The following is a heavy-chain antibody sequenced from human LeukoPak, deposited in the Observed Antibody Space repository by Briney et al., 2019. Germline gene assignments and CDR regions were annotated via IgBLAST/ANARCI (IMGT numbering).Heavy chain of an antibody. CDR2: IYHTGTT. V-gene: IGHV4-59*01. Sequence: PSETLSLTCTVSGGAMTYYYWNWLRQPPGKGLEWIGYIYHTGTTNYNPSLKSRVTISLDTSKNQFSLTLGSVTAEDTAFYYCARGRSSGVSSTPDSWGQGTLVTVSS. CDR3: ARGRSSGVSSTPDS. J-gene: IGHJ4*02. CDR1: GGAMTYYY. D-gene: IGHD3-22*01.